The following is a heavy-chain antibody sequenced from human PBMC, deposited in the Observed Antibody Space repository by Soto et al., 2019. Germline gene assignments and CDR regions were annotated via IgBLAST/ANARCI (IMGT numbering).Heavy chain of an antibody. D-gene: IGHD2-8*01. J-gene: IGHJ3*02. V-gene: IGHV4-59*01. CDR1: GGSISSYY. CDR2: IYYSGST. Sequence: SETLSLTCTVSGGSISSYYWSWIRQPPGKGLEWIGYIYYSGSTNYNPSLKSRVTISVDTSKNQFSLKLSSVTAADTAVYYCAASPGIVLMVYAIPTLGAFDIWGQGTMVTVSS. CDR3: AASPGIVLMVYAIPTLGAFDI.